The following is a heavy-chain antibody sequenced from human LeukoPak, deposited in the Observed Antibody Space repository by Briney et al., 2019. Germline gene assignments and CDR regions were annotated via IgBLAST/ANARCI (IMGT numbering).Heavy chain of an antibody. CDR1: GFTFSSYN. D-gene: IGHD2-2*02. CDR2: ISSSVTTI. V-gene: IGHV3-48*01. Sequence: GGSLRLSCTASGFTFSSYNMNWVRQAPGKGLEWVSYISSSVTTIYYADSVKGRFTISRDNAKNSLYLEMSSLRAEDTAVYYCARSSPHCSSTSCYNDAFDIWGQGTMVTVSS. J-gene: IGHJ3*02. CDR3: ARSSPHCSSTSCYNDAFDI.